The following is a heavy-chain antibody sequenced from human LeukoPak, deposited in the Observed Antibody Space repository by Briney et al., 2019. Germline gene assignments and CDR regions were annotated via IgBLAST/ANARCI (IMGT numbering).Heavy chain of an antibody. CDR1: GGTFSSYA. Sequence: GASVKVSCKASGGTFSSYAISWVRQAPGQGLEWMGRIIPILGIAIYAQKFQGRVTMTEDTSTDTAYMELSSLRSEDTAVYYCATDGGGYYDYIWGSYRYTWSFDYWGQGTLVTVSS. CDR3: ATDGGGYYDYIWGSYRYTWSFDY. CDR2: IIPILGIA. J-gene: IGHJ4*02. D-gene: IGHD3-16*02. V-gene: IGHV1-69*04.